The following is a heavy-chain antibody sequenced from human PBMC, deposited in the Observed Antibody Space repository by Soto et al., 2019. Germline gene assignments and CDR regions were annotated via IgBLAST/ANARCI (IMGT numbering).Heavy chain of an antibody. D-gene: IGHD3-22*01. J-gene: IGHJ3*02. CDR2: ISYDGSNK. CDR1: GFTFSSDG. V-gene: IGHV3-30*18. CDR3: AKVPLVYYYDSSGHYDAFDI. Sequence: GGSLRLSCAASGFTFSSDGMHWVRQAPGKGLEWVAVISYDGSNKYYADSVKGRFTISRDNSKNTLYLQMNSLRAEDTAVYYCAKVPLVYYYDSSGHYDAFDIWGQGTMVTVSS.